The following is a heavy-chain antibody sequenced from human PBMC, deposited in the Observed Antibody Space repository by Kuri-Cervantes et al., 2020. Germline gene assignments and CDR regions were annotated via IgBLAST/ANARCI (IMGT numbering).Heavy chain of an antibody. V-gene: IGHV3-53*05. CDR1: GFSFNSYA. D-gene: IGHD3-3*01. Sequence: LSLTCAASGFSFNSYAMSWVRQAPGKGLEWVSVIYSGGSTYYADSVKGRFTISRDNSKNTLYLQMNSLRAEDTAVYYCATQTEQPLGVEKYWYFDLWGRGTLVTVSS. CDR2: IYSGGST. CDR3: ATQTEQPLGVEKYWYFDL. J-gene: IGHJ2*01.